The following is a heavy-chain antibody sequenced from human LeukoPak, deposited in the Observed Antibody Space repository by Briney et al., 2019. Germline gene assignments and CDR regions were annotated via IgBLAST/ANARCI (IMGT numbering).Heavy chain of an antibody. Sequence: GGSLRLSCADSGFSFSSYDMNWVRQAPGKGLEWVSSISSSSSYIYYADSVKGRFIISRDNAKNSLYLQMDSLRSEDTAVYYCARDFDEGGAFDIWGQGTMVTVSS. CDR1: GFSFSSYD. V-gene: IGHV3-21*04. CDR2: ISSSSSYI. D-gene: IGHD3-16*01. CDR3: ARDFDEGGAFDI. J-gene: IGHJ3*02.